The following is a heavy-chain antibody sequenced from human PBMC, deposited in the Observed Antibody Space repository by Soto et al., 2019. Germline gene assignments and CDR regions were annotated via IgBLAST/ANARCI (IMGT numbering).Heavy chain of an antibody. V-gene: IGHV3-74*01. CDR1: GFSFSSYW. D-gene: IGHD3-10*01. Sequence: GGSLRLSCVGSGFSFSSYWVHWVRQPPGKGLEWVSRINAGGTSISYADSVKGRFTISRDNAKNTLYLQMDGLGVDDTAVYYCARAGSYRFDSWGQGTLVTVSS. CDR2: INAGGTSI. J-gene: IGHJ4*02. CDR3: ARAGSYRFDS.